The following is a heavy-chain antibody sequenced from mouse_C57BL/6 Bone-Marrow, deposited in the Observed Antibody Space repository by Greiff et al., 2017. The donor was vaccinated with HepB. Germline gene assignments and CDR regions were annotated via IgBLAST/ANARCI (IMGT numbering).Heavy chain of an antibody. J-gene: IGHJ3*01. D-gene: IGHD1-1*01. CDR3: ARDGSSFPY. Sequence: EVKLVESGPGLVKPSQSLSLTCSVTGYSITSGYYWNWIRQFPGNKLEWMGYISYDGSNNYNPSLKNRISITRDTSKNQFFLKLNSVTTEDTATYYCARDGSSFPYWGQGTLVTVSA. CDR1: GYSITSGYY. V-gene: IGHV3-6*01. CDR2: ISYDGSN.